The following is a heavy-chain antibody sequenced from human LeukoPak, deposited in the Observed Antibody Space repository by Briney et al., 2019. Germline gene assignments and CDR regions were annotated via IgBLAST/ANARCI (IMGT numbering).Heavy chain of an antibody. Sequence: PGGSLRLSCAASGFAFSDFYMTWIRQAPGKGREWLSYITSSSTTKYYADSVKGRFTISRDNANNLLYLQMNSPTADDTAVYYCARPSQVRVDTSGYLDYWGQGALVTVSS. D-gene: IGHD3-22*01. CDR3: ARPSQVRVDTSGYLDY. V-gene: IGHV3-11*01. CDR2: ITSSSTTK. CDR1: GFAFSDFY. J-gene: IGHJ4*02.